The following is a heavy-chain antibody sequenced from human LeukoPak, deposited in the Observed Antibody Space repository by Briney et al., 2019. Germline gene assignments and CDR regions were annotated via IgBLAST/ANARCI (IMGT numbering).Heavy chain of an antibody. V-gene: IGHV4-34*01. CDR3: ARGDTAY. D-gene: IGHD5-18*01. Sequence: SETLSLTCAVYGGSFSGYYWSWIRQPPGKGLEWIGEINHGGSTNYNPSLKSRVTISVDTSKNQFSLKLSSVTAADTAVYYCARGDTAYWGQGTLVTVSS. CDR2: INHGGST. J-gene: IGHJ4*02. CDR1: GGSFSGYY.